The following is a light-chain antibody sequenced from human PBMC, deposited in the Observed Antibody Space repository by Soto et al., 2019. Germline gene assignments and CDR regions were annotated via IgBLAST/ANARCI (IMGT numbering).Light chain of an antibody. J-gene: IGKJ4*01. Sequence: EIVMTQSPATLSVSPGERATLSCRASQSVSSKLAWYQQKPGQAPRLLIYSASTRATGVPARFSGSGSGTEFTLTISSLQSEDFATYYCQQYNNWPLTLGGGTKVEIK. CDR2: SAS. CDR1: QSVSSK. CDR3: QQYNNWPLT. V-gene: IGKV3-15*01.